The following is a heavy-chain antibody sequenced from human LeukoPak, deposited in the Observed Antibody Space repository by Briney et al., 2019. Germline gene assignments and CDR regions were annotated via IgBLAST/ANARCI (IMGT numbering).Heavy chain of an antibody. CDR3: ARARLNYYDSSGYNGDDAFDI. J-gene: IGHJ3*02. D-gene: IGHD3-22*01. CDR2: IYYSGNT. V-gene: IGHV4-59*08. CDR1: GGSISSYY. Sequence: PSETLSLTCTVSGGSISSYYWSWLRQPPGKGGEWGGYIYYSGNTNYNPSPKSQVTISVDTSKNQFSLKLSSVTAADTAVYYCARARLNYYDSSGYNGDDAFDIWGQGTMVTVSS.